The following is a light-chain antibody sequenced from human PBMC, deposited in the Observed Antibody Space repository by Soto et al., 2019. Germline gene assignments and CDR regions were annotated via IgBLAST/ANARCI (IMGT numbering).Light chain of an antibody. J-gene: IGLJ3*02. CDR3: QSYDSSLSASGV. V-gene: IGLV1-40*01. CDR1: SSNIGAGYD. CDR2: GNN. Sequence: QSVLTQSPSVSGAPGQRVSISCTGSSSNIGAGYDVHWYQQLPGTAPKLLVYGNNNRPSGVPDRFSGSKSGTSASLAITGLQAEDEADYYCQSYDSSLSASGVFGGGTQLTVL.